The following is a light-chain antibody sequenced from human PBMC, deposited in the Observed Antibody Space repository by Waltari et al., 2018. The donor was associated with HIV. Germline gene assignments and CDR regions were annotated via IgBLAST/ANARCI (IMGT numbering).Light chain of an antibody. V-gene: IGKV1-9*01. Sequence: DIQLTQTPSFLSASVGDRVTITCRASQGIAGNLAWYQQKPGKAPKLMIYAASTLQSGVPPRFRGSGSGTEFTLTISSLQPEDFATYYCQQLDDYPLAFGGGTEVEIK. J-gene: IGKJ4*01. CDR2: AAS. CDR3: QQLDDYPLA. CDR1: QGIAGN.